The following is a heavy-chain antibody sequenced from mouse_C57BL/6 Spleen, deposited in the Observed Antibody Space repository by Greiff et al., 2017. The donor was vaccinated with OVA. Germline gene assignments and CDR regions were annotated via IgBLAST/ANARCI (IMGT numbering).Heavy chain of an antibody. D-gene: IGHD1-1*01. J-gene: IGHJ2*01. Sequence: QVQLKQSGPELVKPGASVKISCKASGYAFSSSWMNWVKQRPGKGLEWIGRIYPGDGDTNYKGKFKGKATLTADKSSSTAYMQLSSLTSEDSAVYFCARGPTVVDYFDYWGQGTTLTVSS. CDR1: GYAFSSSW. CDR2: IYPGDGDT. V-gene: IGHV1-82*01. CDR3: ARGPTVVDYFDY.